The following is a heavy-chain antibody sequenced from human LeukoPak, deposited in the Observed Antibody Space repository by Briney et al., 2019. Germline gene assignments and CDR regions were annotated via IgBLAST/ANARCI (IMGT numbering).Heavy chain of an antibody. CDR2: INNDGRST. Sequence: GGSLRLSCAASGFTFSSHWVHWVRQAPGKGLVWVSHINNDGRSTRYADSVKGRFTISRDNGKNTVYLQMNSLRAEDTAVYYCARDSNTDWYFDLWGRGTLVTVSS. CDR3: ARDSNTDWYFDL. CDR1: GFTFSSHW. J-gene: IGHJ2*01. V-gene: IGHV3-74*01. D-gene: IGHD2-8*02.